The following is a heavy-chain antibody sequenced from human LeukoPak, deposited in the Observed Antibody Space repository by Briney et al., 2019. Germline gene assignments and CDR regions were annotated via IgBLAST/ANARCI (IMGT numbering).Heavy chain of an antibody. CDR1: GFTFSSYS. CDR2: ISSSSSYI. V-gene: IGHV3-21*04. J-gene: IGHJ4*02. Sequence: GGTLRLSCAASGFTFSSYSMNWVRQAPGKGLEWVSPISSSSSYIYYADSVKGRFTISRDNAKNSLYLQMNNLRAEDTAVYYCARHGDYIWGSYRRDNYFDYWGQGTLVTVSS. D-gene: IGHD3-16*02. CDR3: ARHGDYIWGSYRRDNYFDY.